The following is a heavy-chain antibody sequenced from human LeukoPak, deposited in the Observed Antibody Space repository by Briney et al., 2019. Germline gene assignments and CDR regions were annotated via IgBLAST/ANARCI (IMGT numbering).Heavy chain of an antibody. Sequence: GGSLRLSCAASGFTFSNAWMSWVRQAPGKGLEWVGRTKSKTDGGTTDYAAPVKGRFTISRDDSKNTLYLQMNSLKTEDTAVYYCTTERIGTYYDFWSGYYTGYFDYWGQGTLVTVSS. V-gene: IGHV3-15*01. J-gene: IGHJ4*02. CDR3: TTERIGTYYDFWSGYYTGYFDY. CDR1: GFTFSNAW. D-gene: IGHD3-3*01. CDR2: TKSKTDGGTT.